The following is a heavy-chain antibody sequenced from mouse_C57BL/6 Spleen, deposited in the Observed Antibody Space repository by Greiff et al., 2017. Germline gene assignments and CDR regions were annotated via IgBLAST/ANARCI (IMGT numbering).Heavy chain of an antibody. CDR2: INPDNGGT. V-gene: IGHV1-18*01. CDR1: GYTFTDYN. Sequence: VQLQQSGPELVKPGASVKIPCKASGYTFTDYNMDWVKQSHGKSLEWIGDINPDNGGTIYNQKFKGKATLTVDKSSSTAYMELRSLTSEDTAVYYCARERISTGFAYWGQGTLVTVSA. J-gene: IGHJ3*01. D-gene: IGHD2-1*01. CDR3: ARERISTGFAY.